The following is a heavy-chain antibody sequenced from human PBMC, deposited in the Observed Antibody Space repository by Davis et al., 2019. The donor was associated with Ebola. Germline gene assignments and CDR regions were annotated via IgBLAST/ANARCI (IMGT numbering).Heavy chain of an antibody. CDR2: ISYDGSNK. V-gene: IGHV3-30*18. CDR1: GFTFSSYG. CDR3: AKTYYDFWSGYP. J-gene: IGHJ5*02. D-gene: IGHD3-3*01. Sequence: PGGSLRLSCAASGFTFSSYGMHWVRQAPGKGLEWVAVISYDGSNKYYADSVKGRFTISRDNSKNTLYLQMNSLRAEDTAVYYCAKTYYDFWSGYPWGQGTLVTVSS.